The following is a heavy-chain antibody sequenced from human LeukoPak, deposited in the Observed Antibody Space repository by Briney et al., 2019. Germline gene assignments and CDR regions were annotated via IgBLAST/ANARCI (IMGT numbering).Heavy chain of an antibody. CDR3: ARDKTFEVVNYFNY. V-gene: IGHV4-39*07. Sequence: SETLSLTCTVSGGSVSSGSCYWGWIRQPPGKGLEWIGSIYYSGSTYYNPSLKSRITISLDTSKNQFSLKLTSVTAADTAVYYCARDKTFEVVNYFNYWGQGTLVTVSS. CDR1: GGSVSSGSCY. CDR2: IYYSGST. J-gene: IGHJ4*02. D-gene: IGHD3-3*01.